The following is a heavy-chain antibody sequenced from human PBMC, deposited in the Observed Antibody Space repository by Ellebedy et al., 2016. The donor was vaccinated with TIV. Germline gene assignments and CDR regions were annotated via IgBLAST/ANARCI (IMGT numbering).Heavy chain of an antibody. D-gene: IGHD6-19*01. CDR2: IKQDGSEE. CDR3: ARGSGWIIDY. V-gene: IGHV3-7*04. CDR1: GFTVSSYW. J-gene: IGHJ4*02. Sequence: PGGSLRLSCTDSGFTVSSYWMQWVRQAPGKGLEWVANIKQDGSEEYYLDSVKGRVTISRDNAKKSLYLQMNSLRSEDTAVYYCARGSGWIIDYWGQGTLVTVSS.